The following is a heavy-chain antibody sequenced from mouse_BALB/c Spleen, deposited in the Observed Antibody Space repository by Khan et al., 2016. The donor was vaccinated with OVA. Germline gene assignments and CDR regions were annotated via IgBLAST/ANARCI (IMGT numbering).Heavy chain of an antibody. CDR1: GYTFTSYT. J-gene: IGHJ3*01. Sequence: QVQLQQSGAELARPGASVKMSCKASGYTFTSYTIHWIKKRPGQGLEWIGYINPSNGYTNYNQKFKDKATLTTDKSYTTAYLQLSSLTSDDSAVFDCGGDGADDGNDGGLAYWGQGTLVTGSA. D-gene: IGHD2-12*01. CDR3: GGDGADDGNDGGLAY. V-gene: IGHV1-4*01. CDR2: INPSNGYT.